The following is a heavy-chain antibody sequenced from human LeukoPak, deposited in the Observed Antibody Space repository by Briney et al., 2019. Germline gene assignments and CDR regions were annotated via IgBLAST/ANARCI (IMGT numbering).Heavy chain of an antibody. CDR3: VKDKYPVVVAATLDY. CDR1: GFTFSNYA. D-gene: IGHD2-15*01. J-gene: IGHJ4*02. CDR2: ISSNGGIT. V-gene: IGHV3-64D*09. Sequence: GGSLRLSCAAPGFTFSNYAMHWVRQAPGKGLEYVSDISSNGGITYYADSVKGRFTVSRDNSKNMLHLQMNSLRAEDTAVYYCVKDKYPVVVAATLDYWGQGILVTVPS.